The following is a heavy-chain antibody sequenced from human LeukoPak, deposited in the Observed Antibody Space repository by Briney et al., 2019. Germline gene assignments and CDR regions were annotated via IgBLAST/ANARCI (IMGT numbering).Heavy chain of an antibody. CDR3: ARRGSRAYSYAMDV. CDR1: GDTVSSNSTT. V-gene: IGHV6-1*01. D-gene: IGHD3-10*01. CDR2: TYYRSKWYN. Sequence: SQTLSLTCAISGDTVSSNSTTWNWIRQSPSRGLEWLGRTYYRSKWYNDYAVSVKSRITINPDTSKNQFSLQLNSVTPEDTAVYYCARRGSRAYSYAMDVWGQGTTATVSS. J-gene: IGHJ6*02.